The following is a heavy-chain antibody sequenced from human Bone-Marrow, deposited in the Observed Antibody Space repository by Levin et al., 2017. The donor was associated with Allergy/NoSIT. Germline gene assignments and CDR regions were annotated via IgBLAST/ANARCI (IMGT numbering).Heavy chain of an antibody. CDR3: ARGYAMQVERRLGQIDAFDI. J-gene: IGHJ3*02. CDR2: INPNSGST. CDR1: GYTFTGYY. V-gene: IGHV1-2*02. D-gene: IGHD1-1*01. Sequence: GESLKISCKASGYTFTGYYMHWVRQAPGQGLEWMGWINPNSGSTNYAQKFLGRVTLTRDTSTSTADMDLSRLRSDDTAVYYCARGYAMQVERRLGQIDAFDIWGQGTMVIVSS.